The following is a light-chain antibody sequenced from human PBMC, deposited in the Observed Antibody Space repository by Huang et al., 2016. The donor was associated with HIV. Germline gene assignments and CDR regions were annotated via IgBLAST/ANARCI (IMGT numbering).Light chain of an antibody. CDR3: QQYNNWPLT. V-gene: IGKV3-15*01. CDR2: GAS. Sequence: EIVMTQSPATLSVSPGKRGTLSYRASQSIGRNLAWYQQKPGQTPRLLISGASTRAADIPVRFSGSGSGTDFALNISSLQSEDFAVYYCQQYNNWPLTFGGGTKVEIK. CDR1: QSIGRN. J-gene: IGKJ4*01.